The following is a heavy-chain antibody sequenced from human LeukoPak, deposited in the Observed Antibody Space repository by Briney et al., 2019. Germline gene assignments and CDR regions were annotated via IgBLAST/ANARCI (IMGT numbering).Heavy chain of an antibody. J-gene: IGHJ1*01. CDR1: GGSVSSGSYY. Sequence: SETLSLTCTVSGGSVSSGSYYWSWIRQPPGKGLEWIGYIYYSGSTNYNPSLKSRVTISVDTSKNQFSLNLNSVTAADTAVYYCARGGAARLHFQNWGQGTLVTVSS. CDR2: IYYSGST. V-gene: IGHV4-61*01. CDR3: ARGGAARLHFQN. D-gene: IGHD6-6*01.